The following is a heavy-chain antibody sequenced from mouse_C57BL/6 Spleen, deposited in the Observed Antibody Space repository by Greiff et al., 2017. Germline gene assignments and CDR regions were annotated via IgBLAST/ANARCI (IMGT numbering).Heavy chain of an antibody. Sequence: QVQLQQSGAELVRPGASVTLSCKASGYTFTDYEMHWVKQTPVHGLEWIGAIDPETGGTAYNQKFKGKAILTADKSSSTAYMELRSLTSEDSAVYYCTRGRDSNPLAYWGQGTLVTVSA. CDR1: GYTFTDYE. V-gene: IGHV1-15*01. J-gene: IGHJ3*01. CDR3: TRGRDSNPLAY. CDR2: IDPETGGT. D-gene: IGHD2-5*01.